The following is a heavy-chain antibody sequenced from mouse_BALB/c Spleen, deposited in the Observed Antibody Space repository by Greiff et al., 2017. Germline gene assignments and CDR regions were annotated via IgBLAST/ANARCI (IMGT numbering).Heavy chain of an antibody. J-gene: IGHJ3*01. V-gene: IGHV14-3*02. CDR2: IDPANGNT. Sequence: FQLQQSGAELVKPGASAKLSCKAPASNIKDTYRHWVKQRPEQGLEWIGRIDPANGNTKYDPKFQGKATITADTSSNTAYLQLSSLTSEDTAVYYCAHFYGNYASWGQGTLVTVSA. CDR1: ASNIKDTY. CDR3: AHFYGNYAS. D-gene: IGHD2-1*01.